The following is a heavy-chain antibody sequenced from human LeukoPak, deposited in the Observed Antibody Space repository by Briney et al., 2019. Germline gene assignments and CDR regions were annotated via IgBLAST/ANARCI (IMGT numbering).Heavy chain of an antibody. CDR2: FDPEDGET. V-gene: IGHV1-24*01. Sequence: ASVKVSCKVSGYTLTELSMHWVRQAPGKGLEWMGGFDPEDGETIYAQKFQGRVAMTEDISTDTAYMELSSLRSEDTAVYYCATWAPYCSSTSCRDAFDIWGQGTMVTVSS. D-gene: IGHD2-2*01. CDR3: ATWAPYCSSTSCRDAFDI. CDR1: GYTLTELS. J-gene: IGHJ3*02.